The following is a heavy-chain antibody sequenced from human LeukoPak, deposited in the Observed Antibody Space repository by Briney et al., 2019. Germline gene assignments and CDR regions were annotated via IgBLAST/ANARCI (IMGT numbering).Heavy chain of an antibody. CDR3: ARGHGYSSGHDAFDI. Sequence: SCAASGYTFTGYYMHWVRQAPGQGLEWMGRINPNSGGTNYAQKFQGRVTMTRDTSISTAYMELSRLRSDDTAVYYCARGHGYSSGHDAFDIWGQGTMVTVSS. CDR2: INPNSGGT. J-gene: IGHJ3*02. CDR1: GYTFTGYY. V-gene: IGHV1-2*06. D-gene: IGHD6-19*01.